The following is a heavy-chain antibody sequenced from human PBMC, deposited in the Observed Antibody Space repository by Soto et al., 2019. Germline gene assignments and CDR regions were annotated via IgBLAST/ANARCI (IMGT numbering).Heavy chain of an antibody. V-gene: IGHV1-69*04. D-gene: IGHD3-3*01. J-gene: IGHJ6*02. CDR1: GGTFSSYT. CDR3: ERDQGITTFGVYSMYYYGMDV. Sequence: ASVKVSCKASGGTFSSYTISWVRQAPGQGLEWMGRIIPILGIANYAQKFQGKVTITADKSTSTANMKLRSLRSDDTAVYYYERDQGITTFGVYSMYYYGMDVWGQGTTVTVSS. CDR2: IIPILGIA.